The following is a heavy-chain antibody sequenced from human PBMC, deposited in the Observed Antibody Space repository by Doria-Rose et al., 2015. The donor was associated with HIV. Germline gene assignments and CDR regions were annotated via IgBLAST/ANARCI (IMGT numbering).Heavy chain of an antibody. Sequence: PGKGLAWVARINSDGSKTDYADSVKGRFTISRDNAKNTLYLQINSLRVEDTAVYYCARDNWNLDYWGRGTLVTVSS. D-gene: IGHD1-1*01. CDR3: ARDNWNLDY. V-gene: IGHV3-74*01. CDR2: INSDGSKT. J-gene: IGHJ4*02.